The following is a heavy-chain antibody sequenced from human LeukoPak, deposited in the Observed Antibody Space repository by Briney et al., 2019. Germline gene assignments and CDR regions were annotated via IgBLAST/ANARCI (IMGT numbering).Heavy chain of an antibody. D-gene: IGHD5-12*01. CDR1: GYTLTELS. CDR2: FDPEDGET. J-gene: IGHJ4*02. CDR3: ATDREVDIVATIWKGPAQ. Sequence: GASVKVSFKVSGYTLTELSMHWVRQAPGKGLEWMGGFDPEDGETIYAQKFQGRVTMTEDTSTDTAYMELSSLRSEDTAVHYCATDREVDIVATIWKGPAQWGQGTLVTVSS. V-gene: IGHV1-24*01.